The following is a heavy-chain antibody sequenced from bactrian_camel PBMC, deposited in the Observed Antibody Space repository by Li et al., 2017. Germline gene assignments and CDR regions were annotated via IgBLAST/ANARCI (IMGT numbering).Heavy chain of an antibody. V-gene: IGHV3S53*01. D-gene: IGHD1*01. CDR3: TTSGNAY. CDR1: GLAYSAYN. Sequence: HVQLVESGGGSVQSGGSLRLSCAASGLAYSAYNMGWYRQAVGKERELISSIVQDGGTDYVDSVKGRFTISRDNAKNTVYLRLNDLKTEDMAMYYCTTSGNAYWGQGTQVTVS. J-gene: IGHJ4*01. CDR2: IVQDGGT.